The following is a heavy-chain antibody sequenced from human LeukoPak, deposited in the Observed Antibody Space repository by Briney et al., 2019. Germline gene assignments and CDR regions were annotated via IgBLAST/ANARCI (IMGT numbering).Heavy chain of an antibody. CDR3: ARQRNYDYVWGSYRQYYFDY. J-gene: IGHJ4*02. D-gene: IGHD3-16*02. CDR1: GGSISSYY. Sequence: PSETLSLTCTVSGGSISSYYWSWIRQPPGKGLEWIGEINHSGSTNYNPSLKSRVTISVDTSKNQFSLKLSSVTAADTAVYYCARQRNYDYVWGSYRQYYFDYWGQGTLVTVSS. V-gene: IGHV4-34*01. CDR2: INHSGST.